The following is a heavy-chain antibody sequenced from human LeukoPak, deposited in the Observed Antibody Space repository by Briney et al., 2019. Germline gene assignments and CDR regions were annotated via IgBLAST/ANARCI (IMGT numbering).Heavy chain of an antibody. D-gene: IGHD1-26*01. CDR2: ISGSGVST. V-gene: IGHV3-23*01. CDR1: GFTFSSYA. CDR3: AKDPDGYSGSLSSFSAH. Sequence: PGGSLRLSCAASGFTFSSYAMSWVRQAPGKGLEWVSAISGSGVSTYYADSGKGRFPISRNNAKNTLYLQMNSLRAEDTAVYYCAKDPDGYSGSLSSFSAHWGQGTLVTVSS. J-gene: IGHJ1*01.